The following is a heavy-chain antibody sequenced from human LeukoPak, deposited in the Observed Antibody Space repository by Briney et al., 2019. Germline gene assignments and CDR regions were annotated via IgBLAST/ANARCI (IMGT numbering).Heavy chain of an antibody. Sequence: GGSLRLSCAASGFTFSSYAMSWVRQAPGKGLEWVSAISGSGGSTYYADSVKGRFTISGDNSKNTLYLQMNSLRAEDTAVYYCATVWAYSSSSWGQGTLVTVSS. D-gene: IGHD6-13*01. CDR3: ATVWAYSSSS. CDR2: ISGSGGST. V-gene: IGHV3-23*01. CDR1: GFTFSSYA. J-gene: IGHJ4*02.